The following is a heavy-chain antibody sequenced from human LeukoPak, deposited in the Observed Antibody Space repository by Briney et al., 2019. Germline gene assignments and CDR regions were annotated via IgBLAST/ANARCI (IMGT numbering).Heavy chain of an antibody. Sequence: SETLSLTCTVSGDSISSGSYYWGWIRQPPGKGLEWIANIYFSGSTHYSPSLKSRVTISVDTYKNQFSLKLKSVTAADTAVYYCGRQGAAAALDYWGRGTLVIVSS. CDR1: GDSISSGSYY. J-gene: IGHJ4*02. CDR2: IYFSGST. CDR3: GRQGAAAALDY. D-gene: IGHD6-13*01. V-gene: IGHV4-39*01.